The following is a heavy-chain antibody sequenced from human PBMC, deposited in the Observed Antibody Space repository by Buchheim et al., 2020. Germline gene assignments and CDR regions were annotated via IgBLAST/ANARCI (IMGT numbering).Heavy chain of an antibody. CDR2: ISTSGSAI. D-gene: IGHD5-18*01. CDR1: GFIFSSYE. V-gene: IGHV3-48*03. J-gene: IGHJ6*02. Sequence: EVQLVESGGGLVQPGGSLRLSCAASGFIFSSYELNWVRQAPGKGLEWVSYISTSGSAIYYADSVKGRFTISRDNAKNSLSLQMNSLRAEDTAVYYCARGIQFYYYGMDVWGQGTT. CDR3: ARGIQFYYYGMDV.